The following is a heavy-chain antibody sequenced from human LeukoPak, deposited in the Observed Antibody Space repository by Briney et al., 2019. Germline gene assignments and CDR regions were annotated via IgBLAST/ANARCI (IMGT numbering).Heavy chain of an antibody. CDR2: IYYSGNT. V-gene: IGHV4-39*01. J-gene: IGHJ4*02. Sequence: SETLSLTRTVSGGSIISNKYYWGWIRQPPGKGLEWIGSIYYSGNTYYNPSLKGRGTISVDTSKDQFSLKLSSVTAADTAVYYCARHYWFGSGTYEPLRYWGQGTLVTVSS. CDR3: ARHYWFGSGTYEPLRY. CDR1: GGSIISNKYY. D-gene: IGHD3-10*01.